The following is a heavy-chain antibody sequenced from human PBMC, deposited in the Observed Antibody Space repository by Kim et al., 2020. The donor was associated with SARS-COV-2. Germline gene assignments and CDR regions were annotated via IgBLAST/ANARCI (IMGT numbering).Heavy chain of an antibody. CDR2: IDPVDSYS. CDR3: ARHSGSSSAFDI. D-gene: IGHD6-6*01. Sequence: GESLKISCKGSGYSFTSHWISWVRQVPGKGLEWMGKIDPVDSYSNYRPSFQGHVTMSTDKSITTAYLKWSSLEASDTAMYYCARHSGSSSAFDIWGQGTMVTVSS. V-gene: IGHV5-10-1*01. J-gene: IGHJ3*02. CDR1: GYSFTSHW.